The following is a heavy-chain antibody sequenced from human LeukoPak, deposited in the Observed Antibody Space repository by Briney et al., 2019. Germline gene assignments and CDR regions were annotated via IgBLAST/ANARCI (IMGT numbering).Heavy chain of an antibody. J-gene: IGHJ4*02. V-gene: IGHV1-46*03. CDR3: ASWGFMGDYGSGSAYYFDY. D-gene: IGHD3-10*01. Sequence: ASVKVSCKASGYTFTSYYMHWVRQAPGQGLEWMGIINPSGGSTSYAQKFQGGVTMTRDTSTSTVYMELSSLRSEDTAVYYCASWGFMGDYGSGSAYYFDYWGQGTLVTVSS. CDR1: GYTFTSYY. CDR2: INPSGGST.